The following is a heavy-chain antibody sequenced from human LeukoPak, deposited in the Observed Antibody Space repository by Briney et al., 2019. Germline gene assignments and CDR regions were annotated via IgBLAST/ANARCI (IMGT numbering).Heavy chain of an antibody. CDR3: ARFNGYETETVDY. V-gene: IGHV1-69*04. Sequence: ASVKVSCKASGGTFSSYAICWVRQAPGQGLEWMGRIIPILGIANYAQKFQGRVTITADKSTSTAYMELSSLRSEDTAVYYCARFNGYETETVDYWGQGTLVTVSS. D-gene: IGHD5-12*01. J-gene: IGHJ4*02. CDR2: IIPILGIA. CDR1: GGTFSSYA.